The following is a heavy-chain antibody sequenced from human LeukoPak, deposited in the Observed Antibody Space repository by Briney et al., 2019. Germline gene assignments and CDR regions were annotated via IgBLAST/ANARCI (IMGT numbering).Heavy chain of an antibody. D-gene: IGHD2-15*01. CDR2: ISSSSSYI. CDR3: ARDSPRGYCSGGSCYAWFDP. Sequence: GGSLRLSCAASGFTFSSYSMNWVRQAPGKGLEWVSSISSSSSYIYYADSVKGRFTISRDNAKNSLYLQMNSLRAEDTAVYYCARDSPRGYCSGGSCYAWFDPWGQGTLVTVSS. J-gene: IGHJ5*02. CDR1: GFTFSSYS. V-gene: IGHV3-21*01.